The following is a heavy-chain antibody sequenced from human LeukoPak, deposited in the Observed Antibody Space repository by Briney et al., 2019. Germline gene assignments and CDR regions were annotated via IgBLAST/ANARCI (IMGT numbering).Heavy chain of an antibody. Sequence: ASGKVCCKASGYTFTSYGISWVRQAPGQGLEWMGWISDYNENTNYAQKLQGRVTMTTDTSTSTAYMELRSLRSDDTAVYYCARDLSGLSAFEIWGQGTMVTVAS. CDR2: ISDYNENT. CDR1: GYTFTSYG. D-gene: IGHD5-12*01. CDR3: ARDLSGLSAFEI. J-gene: IGHJ3*02. V-gene: IGHV1-18*01.